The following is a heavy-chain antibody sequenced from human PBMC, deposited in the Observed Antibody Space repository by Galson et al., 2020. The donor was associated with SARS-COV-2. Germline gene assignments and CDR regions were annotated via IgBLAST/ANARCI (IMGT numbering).Heavy chain of an antibody. CDR1: GASISSGSYY. Sequence: SETLSLTCTVSGASISSGSYYWSWIRQPAGKGLEWIGRIYKNGNTNYNPSLWSQVTISVDTSKNQFSLKLRSVTAADTAVYYCARGNSPCVTIFGVLTGTCGMDVWGQGTTVTVSS. J-gene: IGHJ6*02. D-gene: IGHD3-3*01. CDR3: ARGNSPCVTIFGVLTGTCGMDV. V-gene: IGHV4-61*02. CDR2: IYKNGNT.